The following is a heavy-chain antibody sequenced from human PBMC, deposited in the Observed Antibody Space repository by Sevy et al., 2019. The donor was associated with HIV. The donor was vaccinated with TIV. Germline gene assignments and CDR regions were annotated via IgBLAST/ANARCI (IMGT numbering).Heavy chain of an antibody. J-gene: IGHJ4*02. CDR2: INNSSRFI. Sequence: RGYLRLSCAASGFTFSDYYMSCIRQAPGKGPEWVSYINNSSRFINYVDSVKGRFTISRDNAKNSLYLQTNSLRAGDTAVYYCARGKVLFDYWGQGTLVAVSS. V-gene: IGHV3-11*06. CDR3: ARGKVLFDY. CDR1: GFTFSDYY.